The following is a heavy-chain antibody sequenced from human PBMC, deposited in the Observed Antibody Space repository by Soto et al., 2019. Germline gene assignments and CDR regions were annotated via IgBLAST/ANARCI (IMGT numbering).Heavy chain of an antibody. V-gene: IGHV3-23*01. CDR3: VKNAPVTYAMDA. Sequence: PGGSLRLSCATSGFTFSSYAMSPASQAPGKGLEWVSAISGSGGSTYYADSVKGRFTISRDNSKNTLYLQMNSLRAEDTAVYYCVKNAPVTYAMDALGIEAAVTISS. J-gene: IGHJ6*04. D-gene: IGHD4-17*01. CDR1: GFTFSSYA. CDR2: ISGSGGST.